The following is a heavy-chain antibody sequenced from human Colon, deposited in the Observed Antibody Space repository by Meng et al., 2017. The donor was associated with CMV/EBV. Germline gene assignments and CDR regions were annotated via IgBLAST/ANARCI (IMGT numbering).Heavy chain of an antibody. CDR2: LDDSGTT. CDR3: ARDSNRLWFDP. D-gene: IGHD1-14*01. J-gene: IGHJ5*02. CDR1: GAAIPGHAYY. V-gene: IGHV4-39*07. Sequence: TVAGAAIPGHAYYWGWIPQPPGKGLEWIGSLDDSGTTFYNPSLKSRVSMSVDTSKNQFSLRLTSLTAADTAVYYCARDSNRLWFDPWGQGTLVTVSS.